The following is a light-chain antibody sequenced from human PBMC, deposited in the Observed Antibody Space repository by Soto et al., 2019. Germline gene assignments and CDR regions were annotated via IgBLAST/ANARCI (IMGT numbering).Light chain of an antibody. CDR2: DAS. CDR1: QSVSSY. J-gene: IGKJ2*01. V-gene: IGKV3-11*01. CDR3: QQRSDWPPYT. Sequence: EIVLTQSPATLSLSPGERATLSCRASQSVSSYLSWYQQKPGQAPRLLIYDASNRATSIPARFSCSGSGIDFTLTISSLEPEDFAVYYCQQRSDWPPYTFGQGTKLELK.